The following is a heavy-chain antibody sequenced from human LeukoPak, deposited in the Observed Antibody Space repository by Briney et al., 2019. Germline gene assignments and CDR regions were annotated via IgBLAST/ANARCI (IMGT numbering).Heavy chain of an antibody. CDR2: IYPGDSVT. V-gene: IGHV5-51*01. Sequence: GESLKISCKVSGSSFTTYWIGWVRQMPGKGLEWMGIIYPGDSVTRYSPSFQGQVTISADKSISTAYLQWSSLQASDTAMYYCARLGLYSSGGYYFDYRGQGTLVTVSS. D-gene: IGHD6-19*01. CDR3: ARLGLYSSGGYYFDY. CDR1: GSSFTTYW. J-gene: IGHJ4*02.